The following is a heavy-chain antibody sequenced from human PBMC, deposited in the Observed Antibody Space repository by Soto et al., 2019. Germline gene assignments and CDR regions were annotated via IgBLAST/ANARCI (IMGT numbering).Heavy chain of an antibody. CDR1: GGSISSGGYY. Sequence: SETLSLTCTVSGGSISSGGYYWSWIRQHPGKGLEWIGYIYYSGSTYYNPSLKSRVIISVDTSKNQFSLKLSSVTAADTAVYYCARDSKLELRPYYYYGMDVWGQGTTVTVSS. V-gene: IGHV4-31*03. J-gene: IGHJ6*02. CDR2: IYYSGST. D-gene: IGHD1-7*01. CDR3: ARDSKLELRPYYYYGMDV.